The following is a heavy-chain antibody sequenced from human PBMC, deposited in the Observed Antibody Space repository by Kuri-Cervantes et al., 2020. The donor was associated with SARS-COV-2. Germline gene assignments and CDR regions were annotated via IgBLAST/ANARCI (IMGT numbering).Heavy chain of an antibody. CDR3: ASMYRAYYYGSNWFDP. Sequence: GSLRLSCAVYGGSFSGYYWSWIRQPPGKGLEWIGEINHSGSTNYNPSLKSRVTVSVDTSKNQFSLKLGSVTAADTAVYYCASMYRAYYYGSNWFDPWGQGTLVTVSS. V-gene: IGHV4-34*01. J-gene: IGHJ5*02. CDR2: INHSGST. D-gene: IGHD3-10*01. CDR1: GGSFSGYY.